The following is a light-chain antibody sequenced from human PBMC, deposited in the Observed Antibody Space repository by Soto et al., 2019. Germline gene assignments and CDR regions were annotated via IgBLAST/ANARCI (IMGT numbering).Light chain of an antibody. Sequence: DIQMTQSPSTLSASVGDRVTITCRASQNINNWLAWYQQKPGKVPKLLIYTASSLESGVPSRFSGSGSGTECTLTISCLQPDDFAPYYCQQYNSYSRGTFGQGTKVEIK. J-gene: IGKJ1*01. CDR1: QNINNW. CDR2: TAS. V-gene: IGKV1-5*03. CDR3: QQYNSYSRGT.